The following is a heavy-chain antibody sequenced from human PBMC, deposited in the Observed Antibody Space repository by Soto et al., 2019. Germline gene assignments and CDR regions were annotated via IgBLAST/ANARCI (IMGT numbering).Heavy chain of an antibody. V-gene: IGHV3-11*01. Sequence: GGSLRLSCAASGFTFSDYYMSWIRQAPGKGLEWVSYISTSGTTIYYADSVKGRFTISRDNAKNSLYLQMNSLRAEDTAVYYCARARVAFNFDKWGQGNRVTVSS. CDR3: ARARVAFNFDK. J-gene: IGHJ4*02. CDR1: GFTFSDYY. CDR2: ISTSGTTI.